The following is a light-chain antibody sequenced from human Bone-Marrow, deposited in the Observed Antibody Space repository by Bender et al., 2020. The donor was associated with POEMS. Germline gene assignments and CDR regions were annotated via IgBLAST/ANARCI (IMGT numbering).Light chain of an antibody. J-gene: IGLJ2*01. V-gene: IGLV3-1*01. Sequence: SYELTQPPSVSVSPGQTATITCSGDQLGGKLVPWLKQSPAQSLIIIIYQNRKRPSGIPGRFSGSNSGNTATLTISETPAVDEADYYCQAWDTSTVVFGGGTKLTVL. CDR2: QNR. CDR1: QLGGKL. CDR3: QAWDTSTVV.